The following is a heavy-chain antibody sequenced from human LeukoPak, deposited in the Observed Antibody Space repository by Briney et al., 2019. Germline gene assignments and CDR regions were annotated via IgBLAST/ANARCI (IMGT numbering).Heavy chain of an antibody. CDR3: ARGLGAMVTRSYYYGMDV. V-gene: IGHV4-34*01. D-gene: IGHD5-18*01. J-gene: IGHJ6*02. Sequence: SETLSLTCAVYGGSFSGYYWSWIRQPPGKGLEWIGEINHSGSTNYNPSLKSRVTISVDTSKNQFSLKLSSVTAADTAVYYCARGLGAMVTRSYYYGMDVWGQGTTVIVSS. CDR1: GGSFSGYY. CDR2: INHSGST.